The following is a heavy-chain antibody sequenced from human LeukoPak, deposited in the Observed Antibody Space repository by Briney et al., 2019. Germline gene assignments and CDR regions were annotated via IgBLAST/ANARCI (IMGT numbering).Heavy chain of an antibody. V-gene: IGHV5-10-1*01. Sequence: GESLKISCKGSGYSFTSNWISWVRQMPGKGLEWMGRIDPSDSYTNYSPSFQGHVTISADKSISTAYLQWSSLKASGTAMYYCARQPEGTWFDPWGQGTLVTVSS. D-gene: IGHD1-1*01. CDR1: GYSFTSNW. CDR3: ARQPEGTWFDP. J-gene: IGHJ5*02. CDR2: IDPSDSYT.